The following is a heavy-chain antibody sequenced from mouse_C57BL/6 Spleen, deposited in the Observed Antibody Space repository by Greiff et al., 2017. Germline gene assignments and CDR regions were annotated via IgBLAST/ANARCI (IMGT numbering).Heavy chain of an antibody. D-gene: IGHD1-1*01. V-gene: IGHV1-55*01. Sequence: QVQLQQPGAELVKPGASVKMSCKASGYTFTSYWITWVKQRPGQGLAWIGDIYPGSGSTNSNEKFKSKATLTVDTSSSTAYMQLSSLTSEDSAVYYCAIPLTTVVATDYWGQGTTLTVSS. CDR2: IYPGSGST. J-gene: IGHJ2*01. CDR3: AIPLTTVVATDY. CDR1: GYTFTSYW.